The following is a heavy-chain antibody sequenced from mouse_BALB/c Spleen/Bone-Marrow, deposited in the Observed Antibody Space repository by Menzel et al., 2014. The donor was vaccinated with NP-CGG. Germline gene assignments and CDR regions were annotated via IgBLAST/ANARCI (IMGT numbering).Heavy chain of an antibody. CDR3: ARDENVGIYWYFDV. CDR1: GLTFTDYY. J-gene: IGHJ1*01. V-gene: IGHV7-3*02. CDR2: IRNKAKGYTT. Sequence: EVKLMESGGGSVQPGGSLRLSCATSGLTFTDYYMSWVRQPPGKALEWLGFIRNKAKGYTTEYSASVKGRFTISRDNSQRILYLQMNTLRAEDSATYYCARDENVGIYWYFDVWGAGTTVIVSS.